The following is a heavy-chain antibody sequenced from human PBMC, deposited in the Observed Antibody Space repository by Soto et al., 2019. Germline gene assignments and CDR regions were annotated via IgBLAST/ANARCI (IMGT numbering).Heavy chain of an antibody. CDR2: IIPISGTA. J-gene: IGHJ3*02. D-gene: IGHD1-26*01. Sequence: QVQLVQSGAEVKKPGSSVKVSCKASGGTFSSYAISWVRQAPGQGLEWMGGIIPISGTANYAQKFQGRVTITADESTSTADMELSSLRSEDTAVYYCARTHWELLGGAFDIWGQGTMVTVSS. CDR3: ARTHWELLGGAFDI. CDR1: GGTFSSYA. V-gene: IGHV1-69*01.